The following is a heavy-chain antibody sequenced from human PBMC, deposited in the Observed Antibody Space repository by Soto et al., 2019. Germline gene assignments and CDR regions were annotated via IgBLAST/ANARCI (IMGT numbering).Heavy chain of an antibody. J-gene: IGHJ5*02. D-gene: IGHD6-13*01. V-gene: IGHV3-49*03. CDR3: TRASAAGTVDWFDP. CDR1: GFTFGDYA. Sequence: GGSLRLSCTASGFTFGDYAMSWFRQAPGKGLEWVGFIRSKAYGGTTEYAASVKGRFTISRDDSKSIAYLQMNSLKTEDTAVYYCTRASAAGTVDWFDPWGQGTLVTVSS. CDR2: IRSKAYGGTT.